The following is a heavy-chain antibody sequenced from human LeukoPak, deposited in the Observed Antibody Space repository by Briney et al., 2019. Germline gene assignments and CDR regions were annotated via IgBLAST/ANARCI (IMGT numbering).Heavy chain of an antibody. J-gene: IGHJ6*03. D-gene: IGHD3-3*01. CDR2: MNPNSGNT. CDR3: ARLFRSGITIFGVVNYYYMDV. Sequence: ASVKVSCKASGYTLTSYDINWVRQATGQGLEWMGWMNPNSGNTGYAQKFQGRVTMTRNTSISTAYMELSSLRSEDTAVYYCARLFRSGITIFGVVNYYYMDVWGKGTTVTVSS. V-gene: IGHV1-8*01. CDR1: GYTLTSYD.